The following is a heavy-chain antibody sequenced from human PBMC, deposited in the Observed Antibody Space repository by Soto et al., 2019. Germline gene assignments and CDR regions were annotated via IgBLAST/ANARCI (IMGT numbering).Heavy chain of an antibody. CDR2: ISSSSSYI. CDR1: GFTFSSYS. D-gene: IGHD3-3*01. V-gene: IGHV3-21*01. J-gene: IGHJ3*02. CDR3: ARDRHPIYDFWSAPGAFDI. Sequence: PGGSLRLSCAASGFTFSSYSMNWVRQAPGKGLEWVSSISSSSSYIYYADSVKGRFTIPRDNAKNSLYLQMNSLRAEDTAVYYCARDRHPIYDFWSAPGAFDIWGQGTMVTVSS.